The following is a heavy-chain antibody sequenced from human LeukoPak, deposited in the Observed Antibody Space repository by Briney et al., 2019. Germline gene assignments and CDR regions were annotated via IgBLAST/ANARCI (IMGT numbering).Heavy chain of an antibody. Sequence: PSETLSLTCAVSGGSISSSNWWSWVRQPPGKGLEWIGEIYHSGSTNYNPSLKSRVTISVDKSKNQFSLKLSSVTAADTAVYYCARVSPVVPGAFDIWGQGTMVTVSS. CDR3: ARVSPVVPGAFDI. V-gene: IGHV4-4*02. CDR2: IYHSGST. CDR1: GGSISSSNW. J-gene: IGHJ3*02. D-gene: IGHD2-21*01.